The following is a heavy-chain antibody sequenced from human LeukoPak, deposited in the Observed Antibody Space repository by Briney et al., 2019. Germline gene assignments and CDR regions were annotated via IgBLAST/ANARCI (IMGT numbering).Heavy chain of an antibody. J-gene: IGHJ4*02. Sequence: ASVNVSYLASGYTFTGYYMLWVRQAPGQGLEGMGWINPNNGGTNYAPQFQGRVTMTRDTCISTAYMELSRLRSDETAVYYCAVGVGATPYYFDYWGQRNLVTVSS. CDR3: AVGVGATPYYFDY. CDR2: INPNNGGT. D-gene: IGHD1-26*01. V-gene: IGHV1-2*02. CDR1: GYTFTGYY.